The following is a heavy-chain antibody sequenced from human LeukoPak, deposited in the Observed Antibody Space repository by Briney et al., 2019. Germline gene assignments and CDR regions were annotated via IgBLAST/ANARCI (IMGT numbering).Heavy chain of an antibody. J-gene: IGHJ5*02. CDR1: GGSISGGGYS. CDR3: ARAADTAMVPNWFDP. Sequence: SQTLSLTCAVSGGSISGGGYSWSWIRQPPGKGLEWIGYIYHSGSTYYNPSLKSRVTISVDRSKNQFSLKLSSVTAADTAVYYCARAADTAMVPNWFDPWGQGTLVTVSS. V-gene: IGHV4-30-2*01. D-gene: IGHD5-18*01. CDR2: IYHSGST.